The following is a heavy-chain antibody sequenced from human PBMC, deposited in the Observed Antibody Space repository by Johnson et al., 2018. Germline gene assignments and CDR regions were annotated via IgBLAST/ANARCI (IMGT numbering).Heavy chain of an antibody. Sequence: FTVSSNYMSWVRQAPGKGLEWVSVIYSGGSTYYADSVKGRFTISRDNAKNSLYLQMNSLRDEDTAVYYCARAIVGKGYFQHWGQGTLVTVSS. V-gene: IGHV3-53*01. CDR1: FTVSSNY. J-gene: IGHJ1*01. D-gene: IGHD1-26*01. CDR2: IYSGGST. CDR3: ARAIVGKGYFQH.